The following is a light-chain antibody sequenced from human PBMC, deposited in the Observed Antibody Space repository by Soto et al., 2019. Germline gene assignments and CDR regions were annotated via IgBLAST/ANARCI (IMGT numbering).Light chain of an antibody. J-gene: IGKJ1*01. CDR1: QYVGSR. V-gene: IGKV3-11*01. Sequence: DIVMTQSPATLSLTPGETATLSCRASQYVGSRLAWYQHKPGQAPRLLIYYMSKRATGIPARFSGSGSGTDFTLTISSLAPDDFAIYYCHQRQSWPRTFGQGTKVDIK. CDR2: YMS. CDR3: HQRQSWPRT.